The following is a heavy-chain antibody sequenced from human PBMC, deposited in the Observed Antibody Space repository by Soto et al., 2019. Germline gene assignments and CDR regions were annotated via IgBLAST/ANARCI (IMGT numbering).Heavy chain of an antibody. CDR2: ISYDGSNK. V-gene: IGHV3-30*18. CDR3: AKGQVDTAMVGFY. J-gene: IGHJ4*02. D-gene: IGHD5-18*01. Sequence: PGGSLRLSCAASGFTFSSYGMHWVRQAPGKGLEWVAVISYDGSNKYYADSVKGRFTISRDNSKNTLYLQMNSLRAEDTAVYYCAKGQVDTAMVGFYWGQGTLVTVSS. CDR1: GFTFSSYG.